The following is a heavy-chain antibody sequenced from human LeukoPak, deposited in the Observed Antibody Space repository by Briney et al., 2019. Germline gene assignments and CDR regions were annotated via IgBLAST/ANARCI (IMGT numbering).Heavy chain of an antibody. CDR3: ARVGFPSRGSSEY. CDR2: IYSGGST. CDR1: GFTVSSNY. D-gene: IGHD2-2*01. Sequence: PGGSLRLSCAASGFTVSSNYMSWVRQAPGKGLEWVSVIYSGGSTYYADSVKGRFTISRHNSKNTLYLQMNSLRAEDTAVYYCARVGFPSRGSSEYWGQGTLVTVSS. J-gene: IGHJ4*02. V-gene: IGHV3-53*04.